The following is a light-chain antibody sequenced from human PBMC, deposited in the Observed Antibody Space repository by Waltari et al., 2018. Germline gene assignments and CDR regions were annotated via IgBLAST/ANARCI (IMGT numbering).Light chain of an antibody. CDR1: SSY. Sequence: QSVLIQPPSASGTPGQRVTISCSGSSSYIYWYQHLPGTGPKLLIYGDNQLPSGVPDRFSGDKSGTSASLAISGLRSEGEADYYCAAWEHSLSGRVFGGGTKLTGL. J-gene: IGLJ3*02. V-gene: IGLV1-47*01. CDR3: AAWEHSLSGRV. CDR2: GDN.